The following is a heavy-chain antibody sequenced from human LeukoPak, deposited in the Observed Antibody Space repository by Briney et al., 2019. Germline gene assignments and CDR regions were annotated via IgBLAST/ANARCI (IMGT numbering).Heavy chain of an antibody. J-gene: IGHJ4*02. CDR3: ARAPVAGTGYFDY. V-gene: IGHV1-18*01. Sequence: ASVKVSCKASVYTFTSYGIRWVRQAPVQGLEWMGWISAYNGNTNYAQKLQGRVTMATDTSTSTAYMELRSLRSDDTAVYYCARAPVAGTGYFDYWGQGTLVTVSS. D-gene: IGHD6-19*01. CDR2: ISAYNGNT. CDR1: VYTFTSYG.